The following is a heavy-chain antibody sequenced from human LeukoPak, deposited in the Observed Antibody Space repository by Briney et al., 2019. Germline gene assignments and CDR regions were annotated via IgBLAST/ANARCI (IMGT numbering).Heavy chain of an antibody. J-gene: IGHJ4*02. CDR2: IYYSGST. V-gene: IGHV4-59*01. CDR1: GGSISSYY. D-gene: IGHD3-10*01. Sequence: PSEALSLTCTVSGGSISSYYWSWIRQPPGKGLELIGYIYYSGSTNYNHSLKSRVTISVDTSKNQFSLKLSCVTAADTAVYYCARRGFGENFDYWGQGTLVTVSS. CDR3: ARRGFGENFDY.